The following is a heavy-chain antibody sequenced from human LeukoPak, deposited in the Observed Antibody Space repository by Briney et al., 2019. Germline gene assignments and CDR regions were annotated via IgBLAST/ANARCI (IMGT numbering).Heavy chain of an antibody. D-gene: IGHD1-7*01. J-gene: IGHJ6*04. CDR2: ITWNSGNI. V-gene: IGHV3-9*01. CDR3: AVAPKLAEV. Sequence: GGSLRLSCAASGFTFDDYAMHWVRQVPGKGLEWVSYITWNSGNIGYADSVKGRFTISRDNAKNSLYLEMTSLRAEDTAVYYCAVAPKLAEVWGKGTTVTVSS. CDR1: GFTFDDYA.